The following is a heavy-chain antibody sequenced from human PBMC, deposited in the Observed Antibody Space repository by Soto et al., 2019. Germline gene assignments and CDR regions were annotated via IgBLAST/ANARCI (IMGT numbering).Heavy chain of an antibody. CDR1: GFTFSAYA. V-gene: IGHV3-23*01. J-gene: IGHJ4*01. Sequence: GWSLRLSCIASGFTFSAYAMAWFRQVPGKGLEWISVISSSGSRMWYADSVKGRFTISRDNSKNTLYLQMNAPRGEDSAVYHCARDPESDRGLVFDYWGQGTLVTVSS. D-gene: IGHD3-9*01. CDR3: ARDPESDRGLVFDY. CDR2: ISSSGSRM.